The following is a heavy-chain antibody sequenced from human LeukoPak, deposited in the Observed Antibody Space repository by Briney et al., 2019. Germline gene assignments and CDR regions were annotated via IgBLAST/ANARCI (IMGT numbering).Heavy chain of an antibody. D-gene: IGHD2-2*01. CDR3: ARLYPLTSHYYFDY. J-gene: IGHJ4*02. CDR1: GGYISSTSYF. Sequence: SETLSLTCTVSGGYISSTSYFWGWVRQPPGEGLEWIGSIYYGGRTYYNPSLKSRVTISVDTSKNQFSLKLSSVTAADTAVYYCARLYPLTSHYYFDYWGQGTLVTVSS. V-gene: IGHV4-39*01. CDR2: IYYGGRT.